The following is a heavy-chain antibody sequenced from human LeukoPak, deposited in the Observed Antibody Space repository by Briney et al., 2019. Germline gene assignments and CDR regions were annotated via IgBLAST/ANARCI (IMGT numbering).Heavy chain of an antibody. CDR3: AKDLGYYDSSGYYFGY. D-gene: IGHD3-22*01. CDR2: ISGSGGST. Sequence: GGSLRLSCAASGFTFSSYAMSWVRQAPGKGLEWVSTISGSGGSTYYADSVKGRLTISRDNSKNTLYLQMNSLRAEDTAVYYCAKDLGYYDSSGYYFGYWGQGTLVIVSS. V-gene: IGHV3-23*01. CDR1: GFTFSSYA. J-gene: IGHJ4*02.